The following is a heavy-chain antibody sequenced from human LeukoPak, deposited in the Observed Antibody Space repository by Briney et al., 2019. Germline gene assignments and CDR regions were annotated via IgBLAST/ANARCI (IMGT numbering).Heavy chain of an antibody. CDR2: VNTDGSST. Sequence: GGSLRLSCAASGFTFSSYWMHWVRQAPGKGLVWVSRVNTDGSSTSYADSVMGRFTISRDNVKNTLYLQMNSLRAEDTAVYYCARGSEYPEVAFDVWGQGTMVTVSS. D-gene: IGHD2/OR15-2a*01. J-gene: IGHJ3*01. CDR1: GFTFSSYW. CDR3: ARGSEYPEVAFDV. V-gene: IGHV3-74*01.